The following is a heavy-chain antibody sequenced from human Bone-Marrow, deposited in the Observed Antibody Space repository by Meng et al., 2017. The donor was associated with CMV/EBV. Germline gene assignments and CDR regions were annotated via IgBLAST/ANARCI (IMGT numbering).Heavy chain of an antibody. V-gene: IGHV3-7*01. CDR2: IKQDGSEK. CDR3: VRGRNYPGSGSNYWGMDV. CDR1: GFTFSTYC. J-gene: IGHJ6*02. D-gene: IGHD3-10*01. Sequence: GESLKISCAASGFTFSTYCMNWVRQAPGKGLEWVANIKQDGSEKYYVDSVKGRFTISRDNAKNSLYLEMNSLRAEDAAVYYCVRGRNYPGSGSNYWGMDVWGQGTTVTVSS.